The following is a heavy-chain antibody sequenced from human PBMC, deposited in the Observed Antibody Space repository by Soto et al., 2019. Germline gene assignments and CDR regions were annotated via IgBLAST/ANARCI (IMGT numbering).Heavy chain of an antibody. V-gene: IGHV4-4*02. CDR1: GGSISSSNW. Sequence: SETLSLTCAVSGGSISSSNWWSWVRQPPGKGLEWIGEIYHSGSTNYNPSLKSRVTISVDKSKNQFSLKLSSVTAADTAVYYCAREGYDFWSGYHPGMDVWGQGTTVTVSS. J-gene: IGHJ6*02. D-gene: IGHD3-3*01. CDR3: AREGYDFWSGYHPGMDV. CDR2: IYHSGST.